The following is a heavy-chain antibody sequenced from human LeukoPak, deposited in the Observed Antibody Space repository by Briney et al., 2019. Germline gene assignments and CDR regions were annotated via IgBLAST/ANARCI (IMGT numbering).Heavy chain of an antibody. D-gene: IGHD6-25*01. J-gene: IGHJ3*02. CDR1: GGSFSSHY. V-gene: IGHV4-59*11. CDR2: IYYSGST. Sequence: SETQSLTCTVSGGSFSSHYWSWIRQPPGKGLEWIGYIYYSGSTNYNPSLKSRVTISVDTSKNQFSLKLSSVTAADTAVYYCARVATADAFDIWGQGTMVTVSS. CDR3: ARVATADAFDI.